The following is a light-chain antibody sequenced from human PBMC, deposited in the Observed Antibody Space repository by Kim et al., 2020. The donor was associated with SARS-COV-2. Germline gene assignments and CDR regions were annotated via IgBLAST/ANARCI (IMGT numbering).Light chain of an antibody. J-gene: IGKJ4*01. CDR3: QQYVNSLLT. V-gene: IGKV3-20*01. CDR2: GAS. CDR1: QSVISSY. Sequence: SPGDRATLSCRASQSVISSYLAWYQQKPGQAPRLVIYGASSRATGIPDRFSGSGSGTDFTLTISRLEPEDFAVYYCQQYVNSLLTFGGGTKVDIK.